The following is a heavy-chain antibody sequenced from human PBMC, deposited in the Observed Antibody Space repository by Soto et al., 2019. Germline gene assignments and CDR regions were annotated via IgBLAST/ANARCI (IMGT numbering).Heavy chain of an antibody. Sequence: EVQLLESGGGLVQPGGSLRLSCAASGFTFSTYAMNWVRQAPGKGLEWVSLIISSGGSTYYADSVKGRFTISRANSKNTLYLQMNSLRADDTAVYYCAKAEGSSYGTEYSQHWGQGTLVTVSS. D-gene: IGHD6-13*01. J-gene: IGHJ1*01. V-gene: IGHV3-23*01. CDR1: GFTFSTYA. CDR3: AKAEGSSYGTEYSQH. CDR2: IISSGGST.